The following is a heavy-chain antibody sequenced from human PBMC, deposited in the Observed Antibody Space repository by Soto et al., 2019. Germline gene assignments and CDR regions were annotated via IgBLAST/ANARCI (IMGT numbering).Heavy chain of an antibody. CDR3: ARGNRGYDY. CDR2: IYHTGTA. Sequence: QVQLQESGPGLVKPSQALSLTCTVSGADITIGDFYWTWVRQPPGKGLEWVGSIYHTGTAFYNPSLTSRVTMSVDVSKIQFSLRLTSVTAADSAMFFCARGNRGYDYWGQGSLVTVSS. J-gene: IGHJ4*02. D-gene: IGHD3-22*01. CDR1: GADITIGDFY. V-gene: IGHV4-30-4*01.